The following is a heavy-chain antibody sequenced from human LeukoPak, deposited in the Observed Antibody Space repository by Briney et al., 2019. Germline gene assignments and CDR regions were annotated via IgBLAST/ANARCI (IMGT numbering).Heavy chain of an antibody. Sequence: SETLSLTCTVSGGSISSYYWSWIRQPPGKGLEWIGYIYYSGSTNYNPSLKSRVTISVDTSKNQFSLKLSSVTAADTAVYYCARETLDGTGFDYWGQGTLVTVSS. D-gene: IGHD3-10*01. CDR1: GGSISSYY. CDR3: ARETLDGTGFDY. J-gene: IGHJ4*02. V-gene: IGHV4-59*12. CDR2: IYYSGST.